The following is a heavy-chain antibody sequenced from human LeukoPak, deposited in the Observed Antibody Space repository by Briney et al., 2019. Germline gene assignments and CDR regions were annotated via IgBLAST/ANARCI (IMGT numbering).Heavy chain of an antibody. J-gene: IGHJ4*02. Sequence: GGSLRLSCAASGFTVSINYMSWVRQAPGKGQEWVSDIYSDGTTYYADSVKGRFTISRDNSKNTLYLQMNSLRAEDTAVYYCATVRIQLWFLDYWGEGTLVTVSS. CDR1: GFTVSINY. CDR3: ATVRIQLWFLDY. CDR2: IYSDGTT. V-gene: IGHV3-53*01. D-gene: IGHD5-18*01.